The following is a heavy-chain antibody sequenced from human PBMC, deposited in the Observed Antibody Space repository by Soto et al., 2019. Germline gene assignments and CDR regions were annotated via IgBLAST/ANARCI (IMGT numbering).Heavy chain of an antibody. V-gene: IGHV3-30*18. CDR1: GFTFSSYG. CDR3: AKETYSGPLDY. CDR2: ISYDGSNK. D-gene: IGHD2-15*01. Sequence: SLRLSXAASGFTFSSYGMHWVRQAPGKGLEWVAVISYDGSNKYYADSVKGRFTISRDNSKNTLYLQMNSLRAEDTAVYYCAKETYSGPLDYWGQGTLVTVSS. J-gene: IGHJ4*02.